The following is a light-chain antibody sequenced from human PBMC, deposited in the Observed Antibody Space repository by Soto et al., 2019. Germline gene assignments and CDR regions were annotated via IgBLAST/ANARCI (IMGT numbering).Light chain of an antibody. Sequence: DIVMTQSPDSLAVSLGERATINCKSSQSVLYSSNNNNYLAWYQQKPGQPPKLVIYWASTRESGVPDRFSGSRSGIDFTLTISSLQAEDVAVYYCQQYFSTPLTFGGGTKVEIK. CDR2: WAS. V-gene: IGKV4-1*01. CDR1: QSVLYSSNNNNY. CDR3: QQYFSTPLT. J-gene: IGKJ4*01.